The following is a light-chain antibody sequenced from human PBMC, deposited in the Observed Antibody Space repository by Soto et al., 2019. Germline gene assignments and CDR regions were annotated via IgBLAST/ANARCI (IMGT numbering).Light chain of an antibody. CDR1: QTVSNSY. V-gene: IGKV3-20*01. J-gene: IGKJ1*01. Sequence: VLSLYTDSLSFSLGDRATLSCMASQTVSNSYLAWYQQKPGQAPRLLIYGTSSRATGIPDRFSGSGSGTDFTLTINRLEPEDFVIYYCQQYGSSLWTFGQVSKVAIK. CDR2: GTS. CDR3: QQYGSSLWT.